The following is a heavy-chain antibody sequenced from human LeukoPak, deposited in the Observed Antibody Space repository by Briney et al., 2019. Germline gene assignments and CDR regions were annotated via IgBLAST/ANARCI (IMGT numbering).Heavy chain of an antibody. V-gene: IGHV3-7*01. CDR1: GFTFSSYW. D-gene: IGHD6-13*01. CDR3: ARDRSIAAAGINGPTDV. J-gene: IGHJ6*04. CDR2: IKQDGSEK. Sequence: GGSLRLSCAASGFTFSSYWMSWVRQAPGKGLEWVANIKQDGSEKYYVDSVKGRFTISRDNAKNSLYLQMNSLRAEDTAVYYCARDRSIAAAGINGPTDVWGKGTTVTVSS.